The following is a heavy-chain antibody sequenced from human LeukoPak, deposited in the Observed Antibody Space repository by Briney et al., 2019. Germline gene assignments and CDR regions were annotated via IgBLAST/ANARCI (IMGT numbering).Heavy chain of an antibody. Sequence: SSETLSLTCTVSGGSISSGGYYWSWIRQHPGMSLEWIANIYYSGNTYYNPSLKSRVTISVDTSKNQFSLKLSSVTAADTAVYYCARDHPNYGSTYYYGLDVWGQGTTVTVSS. D-gene: IGHD3-10*01. J-gene: IGHJ6*02. CDR2: IYYSGNT. V-gene: IGHV4-31*03. CDR1: GGSISSGGYY. CDR3: ARDHPNYGSTYYYGLDV.